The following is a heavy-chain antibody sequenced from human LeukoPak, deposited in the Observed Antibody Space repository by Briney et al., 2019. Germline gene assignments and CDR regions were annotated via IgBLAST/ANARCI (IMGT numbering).Heavy chain of an antibody. CDR2: ISYDGSNK. J-gene: IGHJ3*02. V-gene: IGHV3-30*03. CDR1: GFTFSSYG. CDR3: AFDAFDI. Sequence: GRSLRLSCAASGFTFSSYGMHWVRQDPGKGLEWVAVISYDGSNKYYADSVKGRFTISRDNSKNTLYLQMNSLRAEDTAVYYCAFDAFDIWGQGTMVTVSS.